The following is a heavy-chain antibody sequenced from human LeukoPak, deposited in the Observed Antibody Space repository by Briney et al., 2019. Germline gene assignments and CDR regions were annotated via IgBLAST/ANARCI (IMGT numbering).Heavy chain of an antibody. CDR1: ADSFSSHY. Sequence: KASETLSLTCAVSADSFSSHYWTWIRQPPGKGLEWIGYISYIGSTNYNPSLKSRVTISIDTSRNQFSLKLGSVTAADTAVYYCARDLVTVTKGFDIWGQGTMVSVSS. CDR2: ISYIGST. V-gene: IGHV4-59*11. CDR3: ARDLVTVTKGFDI. J-gene: IGHJ3*02. D-gene: IGHD4-17*01.